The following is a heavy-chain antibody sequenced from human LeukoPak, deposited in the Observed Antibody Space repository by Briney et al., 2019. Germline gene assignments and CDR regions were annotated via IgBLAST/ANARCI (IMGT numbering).Heavy chain of an antibody. CDR2: IYSGGST. Sequence: GGSLRLSCAASGFTVSSNYMSWVRQAPGKGLEWVSAIYSGGSTYYADSVKGRFTISRDNSKNTLYLQMNSLRAEDTAVYYCARDRGAVAPNYYYGMDVWGQGTTVTVSS. CDR3: ARDRGAVAPNYYYGMDV. CDR1: GFTVSSNY. V-gene: IGHV3-66*01. J-gene: IGHJ6*02. D-gene: IGHD6-19*01.